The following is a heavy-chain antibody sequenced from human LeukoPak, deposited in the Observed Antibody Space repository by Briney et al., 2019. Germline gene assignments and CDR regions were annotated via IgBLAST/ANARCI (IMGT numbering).Heavy chain of an antibody. CDR3: AKDRYILTGYYGGLFDY. J-gene: IGHJ4*02. Sequence: GGSLRLSCAASGFTFSSYGMHWVRQAPGKGLEGVAVISYDGSNKYYADSVKGRFTISRDNSKNTLYLQMNSLRAEDTAVYYCAKDRYILTGYYGGLFDYCGQGTLVTVSS. V-gene: IGHV3-30*18. D-gene: IGHD3-9*01. CDR2: ISYDGSNK. CDR1: GFTFSSYG.